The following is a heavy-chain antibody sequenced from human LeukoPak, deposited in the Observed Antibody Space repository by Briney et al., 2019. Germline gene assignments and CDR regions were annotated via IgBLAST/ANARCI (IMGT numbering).Heavy chain of an antibody. J-gene: IGHJ5*02. V-gene: IGHV4-34*01. D-gene: IGHD3-22*01. Sequence: GSLRLSCAASGFTFTNYWMTWVRQPPGKGLEWIGEINHSGSTNYNPSLKSRVTISVDTSKNQFSLKLSSVTAADTAVYYCARGQRVVVVITKNWFDPWGQGTLVTVSS. CDR2: INHSGST. CDR1: GFTFTNYW. CDR3: ARGQRVVVVITKNWFDP.